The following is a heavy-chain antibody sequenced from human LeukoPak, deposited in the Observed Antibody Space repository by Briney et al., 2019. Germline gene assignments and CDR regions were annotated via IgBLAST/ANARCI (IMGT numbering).Heavy chain of an antibody. CDR2: IYYSGST. Sequence: SETLSLTCTVSGGSISSYYWSWIRQPPGKGLEWIGYIYYSGSTNYNPSLKSRVTISVDTSKNQFFLKLSSVTAADTAVYYCARDCSSTSCPRGDNWFDPWGQGTQVTVSS. CDR1: GGSISSYY. J-gene: IGHJ5*02. CDR3: ARDCSSTSCPRGDNWFDP. D-gene: IGHD2-2*01. V-gene: IGHV4-59*01.